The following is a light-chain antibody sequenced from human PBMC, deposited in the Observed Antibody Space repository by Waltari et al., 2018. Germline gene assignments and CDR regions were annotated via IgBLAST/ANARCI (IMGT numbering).Light chain of an antibody. J-gene: IGKJ1*01. V-gene: IGKV1-9*01. CDR1: QDIGSH. CDR2: SAS. CDR3: QQLNSYRT. Sequence: DIQLTQSPSFLSASVGDRVTITCRASQDIGSHLAWYQQRSGKAPKLLIYSASTSQSGVPSRFSGSGSGTEFTLSISSLQPEDFATYYCQQLNSYRTFAQGTKVE.